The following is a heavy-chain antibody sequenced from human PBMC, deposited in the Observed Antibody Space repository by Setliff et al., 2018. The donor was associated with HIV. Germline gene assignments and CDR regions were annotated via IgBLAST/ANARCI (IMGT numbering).Heavy chain of an antibody. Sequence: PGGSLRLSCAASGFTFSSYTMDWVRQAPGKGLEWVALIYYDGSTEYYADSVKGRFTISRHNSKNTLYLQMNSLRAEDTAVYYCASHLRSPDAFDIWGQGTMVTVSS. CDR1: GFTFSSYT. D-gene: IGHD3-3*01. CDR3: ASHLRSPDAFDI. V-gene: IGHV3-30*14. CDR2: IYYDGSTE. J-gene: IGHJ3*02.